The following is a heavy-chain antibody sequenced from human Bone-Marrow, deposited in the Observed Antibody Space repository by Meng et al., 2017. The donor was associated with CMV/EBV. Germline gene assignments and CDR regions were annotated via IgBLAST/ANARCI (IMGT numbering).Heavy chain of an antibody. Sequence: ASVKVSCKASGYTFSNYDINWVRQATGQGLEWMGWMNPNSGNTAYAQELQGRVTITRNISISTAYMELSSLRSEDTAVYYCAADFIRLRYYYYGMDVWGQGTTVTVSS. J-gene: IGHJ6*02. D-gene: IGHD3-16*01. CDR3: AADFIRLRYYYYGMDV. CDR1: GYTFSNYD. V-gene: IGHV1-8*03. CDR2: MNPNSGNT.